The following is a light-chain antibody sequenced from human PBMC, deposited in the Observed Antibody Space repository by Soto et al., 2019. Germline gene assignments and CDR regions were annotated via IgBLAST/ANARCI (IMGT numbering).Light chain of an antibody. CDR3: SSYVASNNLGV. CDR1: SSNVGGDNY. V-gene: IGLV2-8*01. CDR2: EGS. J-gene: IGLJ2*01. Sequence: QSALTQPPSASGSPGQSVTISCIGTSSNVGGDNYVSWYQQHPGKAPKLIIYEGSKRPSGVPDRFSGSKSGNTASLPVAALQHAEEAAYYYSSYVASNNLGVFGGGTQLTVL.